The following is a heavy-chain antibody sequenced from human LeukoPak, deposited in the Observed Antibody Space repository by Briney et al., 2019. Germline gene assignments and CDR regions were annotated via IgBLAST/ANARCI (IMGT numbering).Heavy chain of an antibody. V-gene: IGHV3-66*02. J-gene: IGHJ5*02. CDR2: VYSDGVT. Sequence: GGSLRLSCAASGFTVSSYGMSWLRQAPGKGPEWVSLVYSDGVTRYADSVQGRFTISRDNSKNTVYLQMNNLRVEDTAVYHCVRDRAEGRAWVEFDPWGQGILVTVSS. CDR3: VRDRAEGRAWVEFDP. CDR1: GFTVSSYG.